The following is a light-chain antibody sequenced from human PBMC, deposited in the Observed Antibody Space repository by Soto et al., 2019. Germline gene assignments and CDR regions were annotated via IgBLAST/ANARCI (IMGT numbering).Light chain of an antibody. CDR2: DVS. Sequence: QSALTQPASVSGSPGQSITISCTGTSSDIGNYNYVSWYQQDPGKAPKLMIYDVSNRPSGVSNRFSGSKSGITASLTISGLQAEDEADYYCSSYTSSSTYVFGTGTQLTVL. J-gene: IGLJ1*01. CDR1: SSDIGNYNY. CDR3: SSYTSSSTYV. V-gene: IGLV2-14*01.